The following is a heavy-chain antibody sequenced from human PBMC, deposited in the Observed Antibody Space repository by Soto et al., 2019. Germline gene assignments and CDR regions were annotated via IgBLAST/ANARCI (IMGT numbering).Heavy chain of an antibody. D-gene: IGHD3-22*01. Sequence: SVKVSCKASGGTFSSYAISWVRQAPGQGLEWMGGIIPIFGTANYAQKFQGRVTITADKSTSTAYMELSSLTSEDTAVYYCAGLYHYDSSGYYDYWGQGTLVTVSS. J-gene: IGHJ4*02. CDR3: AGLYHYDSSGYYDY. CDR2: IIPIFGTA. V-gene: IGHV1-69*06. CDR1: GGTFSSYA.